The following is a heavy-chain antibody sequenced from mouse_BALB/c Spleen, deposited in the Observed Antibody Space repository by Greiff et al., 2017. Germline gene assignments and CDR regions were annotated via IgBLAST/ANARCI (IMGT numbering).Heavy chain of an antibody. D-gene: IGHD2-14*01. Sequence: EVQLQQSGPELVKPGASVKISCKASGYTFTDYNMHWVKQSHGKSLEWIGYIYPYNGGTGYNQKFKSKATLTVDNSSSTAYMELRSLTSEDSAVYYCARWGTGEFFAYWGQGTLVTVSA. CDR1: GYTFTDYN. V-gene: IGHV1S29*02. CDR2: IYPYNGGT. CDR3: ARWGTGEFFAY. J-gene: IGHJ3*01.